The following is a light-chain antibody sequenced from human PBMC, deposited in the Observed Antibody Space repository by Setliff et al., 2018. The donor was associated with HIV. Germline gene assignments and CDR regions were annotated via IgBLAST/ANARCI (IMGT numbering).Light chain of an antibody. Sequence: QSALTQPASVSGAPGQSITISCTGASNDVGSYNYVSWYQQHPGKAPKLMIYDVTNRPSGVSDRFSGSKSGNTASLTISGLQAEDEADYYCNSYTSTTFYVFGSGTKVTVL. CDR2: DVT. CDR3: NSYTSTTFYV. V-gene: IGLV2-14*03. J-gene: IGLJ1*01. CDR1: SNDVGSYNY.